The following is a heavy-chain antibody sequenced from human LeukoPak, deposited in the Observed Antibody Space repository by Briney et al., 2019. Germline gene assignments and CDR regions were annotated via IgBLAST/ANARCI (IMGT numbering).Heavy chain of an antibody. D-gene: IGHD7-27*01. Sequence: SQTLSLTCTVSGGSISSGDYYWNWIRQAPGKGLVWLGYIFYSGSTYYNPALKSRVNISVDTSKNQFSLRLRSVTAADTAVYYCARNWGAAGWCNYNGMDVWGQGTTVIVSS. J-gene: IGHJ6*02. V-gene: IGHV4-30-4*08. CDR1: GGSISSGDYY. CDR3: ARNWGAAGWCNYNGMDV. CDR2: IFYSGST.